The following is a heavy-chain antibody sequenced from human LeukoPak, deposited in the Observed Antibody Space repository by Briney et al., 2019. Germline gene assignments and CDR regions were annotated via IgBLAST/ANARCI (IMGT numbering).Heavy chain of an antibody. CDR1: DGSINSTTYY. D-gene: IGHD5-12*01. V-gene: IGHV4-39*07. J-gene: IGHJ4*02. CDR3: ARGQYSGYDYVGDFGTSFDY. Sequence: NSSETLSLTCTVSDGSINSTTYYWGWIRQPPGKGLEWIGSIYYSGSTYSNPSLKSRVTISVDTFKNQFSLKVTSVTAADTAVYYCARGQYSGYDYVGDFGTSFDYWGQGTLVTVSS. CDR2: IYYSGST.